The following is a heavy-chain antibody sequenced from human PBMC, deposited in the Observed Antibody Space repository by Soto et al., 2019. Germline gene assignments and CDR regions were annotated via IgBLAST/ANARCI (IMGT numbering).Heavy chain of an antibody. Sequence: QVQLVESGGGVVQPGRSLRLSCAASGFTFSSYGMHWVRQAPGKGLEWVAVISYDGSNKNYADSVKGRFTISRDNSKNTQYLQMNSPRAEDTAVYYCAKEVWSGPMDVWGQGTTVIVSS. CDR3: AKEVWSGPMDV. CDR1: GFTFSSYG. J-gene: IGHJ6*02. CDR2: ISYDGSNK. D-gene: IGHD3-3*01. V-gene: IGHV3-30*18.